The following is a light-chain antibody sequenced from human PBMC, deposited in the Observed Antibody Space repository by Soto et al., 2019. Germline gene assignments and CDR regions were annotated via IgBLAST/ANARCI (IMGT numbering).Light chain of an antibody. V-gene: IGKV1-5*01. Sequence: DIQLTQSPSTLSAAVGDSVTITCRASQNIRNLLAWYQQKPGKAPKPLIYDASTLKTGVPSRFSGSGSGSEFNFTITGLQPDDFATYFCQQHNTCATFGQGTRLDIK. CDR3: QQHNTCAT. CDR1: QNIRNL. J-gene: IGKJ5*01. CDR2: DAS.